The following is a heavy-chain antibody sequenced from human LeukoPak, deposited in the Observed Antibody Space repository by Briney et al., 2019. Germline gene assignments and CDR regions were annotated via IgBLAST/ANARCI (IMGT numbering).Heavy chain of an antibody. CDR2: NYYSGSN. J-gene: IGHJ4*02. CDR1: GGSVSSGSYY. Sequence: PSETLSLTCSVSGGSVSSGSYYWSWIQQPPGKGLEWIGYNYYSGSNNYNPSLESRVTISVDTSKNQFSLTLTSVTAADTAVYYCARDRGYYGSGSYSQGSYFDYWGQGSLVTVSS. V-gene: IGHV4-61*01. CDR3: ARDRGYYGSGSYSQGSYFDY. D-gene: IGHD3-10*01.